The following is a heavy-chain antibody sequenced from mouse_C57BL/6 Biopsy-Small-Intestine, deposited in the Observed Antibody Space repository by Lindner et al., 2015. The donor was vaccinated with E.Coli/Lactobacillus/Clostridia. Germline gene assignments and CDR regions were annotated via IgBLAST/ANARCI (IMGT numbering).Heavy chain of an antibody. CDR3: TRPEGNWFAN. CDR2: ISSGSSTI. CDR1: GFTFSDCG. D-gene: IGHD2-1*01. Sequence: EVQLQESGGGLVKPGGSLKLSCAASGFTFSDCGMHWVRQAPEKGLEWIAYISSGSSTIYYADTMEGRFTISRDNAKNTLFLQMTSLRSDDTAMYYCTRPEGNWFANWGQGTLVTVSA. V-gene: IGHV5-17*01. J-gene: IGHJ3*01.